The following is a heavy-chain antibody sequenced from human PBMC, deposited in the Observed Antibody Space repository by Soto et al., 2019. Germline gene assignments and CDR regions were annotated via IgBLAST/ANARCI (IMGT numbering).Heavy chain of an antibody. CDR2: IDWDDDK. CDR1: GFSLSTSGVG. V-gene: IGHV2-70*13. D-gene: IGHD1-26*01. J-gene: IGHJ4*02. CDR3: ARTLYSESDYFDY. Sequence: ASGPTLVNPTQTLTLTCTFSGFSLSTSGVGVGWIRQPPGKALEWLTLIDWDDDKVYSTSLKTRLTISKDTSKNQVVLTMTNMDTVDAATYYCARTLYSESDYFDYWGRGTLVTVS.